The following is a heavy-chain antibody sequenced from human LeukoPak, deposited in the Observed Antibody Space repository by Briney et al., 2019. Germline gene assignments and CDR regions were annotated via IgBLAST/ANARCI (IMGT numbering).Heavy chain of an antibody. V-gene: IGHV3-21*06. CDR1: GFTLSSHR. J-gene: IGHJ4*02. CDR3: AKDGGFWSDYSYFDY. Sequence: GGSLRLSCAASGFTLSSHRMGWVRQAPGKGLEWVSSISSRSSFKDYADSVKGRFTISRDNAKNLLYLQMNSLRAEDTAVYFCAKDGGFWSDYSYFDYWGQGTQVTVSS. D-gene: IGHD3-3*01. CDR2: ISSRSSFK.